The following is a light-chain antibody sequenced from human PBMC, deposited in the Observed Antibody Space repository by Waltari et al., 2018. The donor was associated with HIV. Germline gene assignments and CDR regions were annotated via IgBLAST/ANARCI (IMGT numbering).Light chain of an antibody. CDR1: QSVKNN. CDR2: GAS. CDR3: QQYNNWPGT. V-gene: IGKV3-15*01. Sequence: EIVMTQSLATLSVSPGERATLSCRASQSVKNNLAWYQQKPGQAPRILFYGASTRVTGIPARFSGSGSETEFTLTISSLQSEDFAVYYCQQYNNWPGTFGQGTKVEIE. J-gene: IGKJ1*01.